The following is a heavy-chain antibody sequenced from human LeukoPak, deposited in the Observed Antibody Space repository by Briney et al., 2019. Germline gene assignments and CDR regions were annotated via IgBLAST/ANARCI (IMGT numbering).Heavy chain of an antibody. J-gene: IGHJ4*02. V-gene: IGHV4-4*07. CDR1: SGSINSWY. CDR3: ARHGYTASHYFLDF. CDR2: IYTTGKA. D-gene: IGHD3-16*01. Sequence: PSETLSLTCTVSSGSINSWYWGWVRQPAGRGLEWIGRIYTTGKADYNPSLKSRLTMSIDTPKRQFSLNLRSVTAADTAIYYCARHGYTASHYFLDFWSQGTLVTVSS.